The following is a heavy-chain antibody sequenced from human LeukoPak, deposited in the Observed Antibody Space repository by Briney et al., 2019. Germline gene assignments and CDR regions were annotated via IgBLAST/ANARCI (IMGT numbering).Heavy chain of an antibody. V-gene: IGHV3-43D*03. Sequence: GGSLRLSCAASGFAFDDYAMHWVRQAPGKGLEWVSLISWDGGSTYYADSVKGRFTISRDNSKNSLYLQMNSLRAEDTALYYCAKDISSGYYRINLFDYWGQGTLVTVSS. CDR3: AKDISSGYYRINLFDY. D-gene: IGHD3-22*01. CDR1: GFAFDDYA. J-gene: IGHJ4*02. CDR2: ISWDGGST.